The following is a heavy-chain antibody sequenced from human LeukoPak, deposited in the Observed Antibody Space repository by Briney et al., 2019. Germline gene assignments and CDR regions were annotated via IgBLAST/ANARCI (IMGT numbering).Heavy chain of an antibody. CDR2: ISGSRTYI. CDR1: GFTFNTYS. J-gene: IGHJ4*02. CDR3: ARWGFSYGSDY. D-gene: IGHD5-18*01. Sequence: GGSLRLSSAASGFTFNTYSINWVRQAPGKGLEWVSSISGSRTYIFYADSVKGRFTISRDNAKNSLYLQMNSLRAEDTAVYYCARWGFSYGSDYWGQGTLVTVSS. V-gene: IGHV3-21*01.